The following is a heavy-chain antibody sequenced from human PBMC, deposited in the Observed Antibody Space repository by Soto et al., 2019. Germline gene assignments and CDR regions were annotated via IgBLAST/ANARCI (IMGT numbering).Heavy chain of an antibody. CDR2: IYYSGST. D-gene: IGHD2-2*01. CDR3: ARTAIVVVPADVIPWMTSSYYFDY. CDR1: GGSISSYY. Sequence: PSATLSLTCTVSGGSISSYYWSWIRQPPGKGLEWIGYIYYSGSTNYNPSLKSRVTISVDTSKSQFSLKLSSVTAADTAVYYCARTAIVVVPADVIPWMTSSYYFDYWGQGTLVTVS. J-gene: IGHJ4*02. V-gene: IGHV4-59*01.